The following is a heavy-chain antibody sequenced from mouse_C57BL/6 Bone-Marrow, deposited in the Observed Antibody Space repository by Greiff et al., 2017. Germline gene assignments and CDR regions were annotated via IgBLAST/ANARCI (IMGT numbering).Heavy chain of an antibody. CDR2: IHPNSGST. CDR1: GYTFTGYW. CDR3: ARKGIWYFDV. V-gene: IGHV1-64*01. Sequence: QVQLQQPGAELVKPGASVKLSCKASGYTFTGYWMHWVKQRPGQGLEWIGMIHPNSGSTNYNEKFKSKATLTVDKSSSTAYMQLSSLTSEDSAVYYCARKGIWYFDVWGTGTTVTVSS. J-gene: IGHJ1*03.